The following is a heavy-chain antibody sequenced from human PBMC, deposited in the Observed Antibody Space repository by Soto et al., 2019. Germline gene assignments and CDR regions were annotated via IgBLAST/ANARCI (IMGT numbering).Heavy chain of an antibody. Sequence: SETLSLTCTVSGGSISSGGYYWSWLRQHPGKGLEWIGYIYYSGSTYYNPSLKSRVTISVDTSKNQFSLKLSSVTAADTAVYYCARNVRGYWNSGLDYWGQGTLVTVSS. V-gene: IGHV4-31*03. J-gene: IGHJ4*02. CDR1: GGSISSGGYY. CDR3: ARNVRGYWNSGLDY. CDR2: IYYSGST. D-gene: IGHD1-7*01.